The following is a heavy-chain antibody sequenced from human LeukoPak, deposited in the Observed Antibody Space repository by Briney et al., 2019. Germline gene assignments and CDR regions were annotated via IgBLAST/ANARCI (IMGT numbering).Heavy chain of an antibody. V-gene: IGHV3-23*01. D-gene: IGHD6-13*01. Sequence: GGSLRLSCAASGFTFSSYAMSWVRQAPGKGLEWVSAISGSGGSTYYADSVKGRFTISRDNAKNSLYLQMNSLRAEDTAVYYCANGIWGAAAGQDWFDPWGQGTLVTVSS. CDR1: GFTFSSYA. CDR2: ISGSGGST. J-gene: IGHJ5*02. CDR3: ANGIWGAAAGQDWFDP.